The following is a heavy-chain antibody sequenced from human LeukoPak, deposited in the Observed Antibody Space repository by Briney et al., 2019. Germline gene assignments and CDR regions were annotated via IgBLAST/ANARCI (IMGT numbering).Heavy chain of an antibody. V-gene: IGHV4-59*08. J-gene: IGHJ4*02. Sequence: PSETLSLTCTVSGGSISNYYWSWIRQPPGKGLDWTGYIYYSGSTNYNPSLKSRVTVSLDSSKNQFSLKLRSVTAADTAVYYCARHGIGAAAGYYFDYWGQGTLVTVSS. CDR1: GGSISNYY. CDR2: IYYSGST. D-gene: IGHD6-13*01. CDR3: ARHGIGAAAGYYFDY.